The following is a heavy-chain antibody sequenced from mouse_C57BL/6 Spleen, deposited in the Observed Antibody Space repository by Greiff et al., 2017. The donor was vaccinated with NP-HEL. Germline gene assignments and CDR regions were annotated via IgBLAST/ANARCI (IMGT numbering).Heavy chain of an antibody. CDR1: GYTFTSYR. D-gene: IGHD1-1*01. J-gene: IGHJ1*03. V-gene: IGHV1-4*01. Sequence: QVHVQQSGAELVRPGASVKMSCKASGYTFTSYRMHWVKQRPGQGLEWIGYINPSNGYTKYNQKFKGKATLTADKSSSTAYMQLSSLTSEDTAVYDGAGEDYYGSSYDFEGWGTGTTVTVSS. CDR2: INPSNGYT. CDR3: AGEDYYGSSYDFEG.